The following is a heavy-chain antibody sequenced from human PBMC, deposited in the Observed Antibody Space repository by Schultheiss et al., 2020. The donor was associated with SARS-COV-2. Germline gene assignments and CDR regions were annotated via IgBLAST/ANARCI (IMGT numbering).Heavy chain of an antibody. CDR3: ARDKIGYSYAFDI. J-gene: IGHJ3*02. D-gene: IGHD5-18*01. Sequence: ESLKISCTVSGGSISSYYWSWIRQPAGKGLEWIGRFHSSGTTNYNPSLKSRITMSVDTSKNQFYLKLNSVTAADTAVYYCARDKIGYSYAFDIWVQGTMVTVSS. V-gene: IGHV4-4*07. CDR2: FHSSGTT. CDR1: GGSISSYY.